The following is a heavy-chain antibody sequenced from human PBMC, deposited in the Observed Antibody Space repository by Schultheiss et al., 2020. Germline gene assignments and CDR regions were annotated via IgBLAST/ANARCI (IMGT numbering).Heavy chain of an antibody. CDR1: GYSFTSYW. CDR3: ARLEWELLPYDY. D-gene: IGHD1-26*01. V-gene: IGHV5-51*01. Sequence: GGSLRLSCKGSGYSFTSYWIGWVRQMPGKGLEWMGIIYPGDSDTRYSPSFQGQVTISADKSISTAYLQWSSLKASDTAMYYCARLEWELLPYDYWGQGTLVTVYS. J-gene: IGHJ4*02. CDR2: IYPGDSDT.